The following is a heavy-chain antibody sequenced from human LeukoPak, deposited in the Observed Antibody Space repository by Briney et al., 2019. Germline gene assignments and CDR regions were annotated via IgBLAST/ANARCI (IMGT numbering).Heavy chain of an antibody. Sequence: GGSLRLSCAASGFTFSDFYMTWIRQSPGRGLEWLAYISPRGSYITYADSVKGRFTISRDDANNLLYLQLYSLRDEDTAMYHCTRDPRIIDVWGQGTRVSVS. CDR1: GFTFSDFY. CDR2: ISPRGSYI. J-gene: IGHJ3*01. CDR3: TRDPRIIDV. V-gene: IGHV3-11*01. D-gene: IGHD2-15*01.